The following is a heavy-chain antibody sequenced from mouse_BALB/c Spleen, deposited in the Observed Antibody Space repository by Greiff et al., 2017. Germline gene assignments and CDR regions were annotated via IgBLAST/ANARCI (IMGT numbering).Heavy chain of an antibody. D-gene: IGHD2-2*01. Sequence: EVKLVESGPGLVKPSQSLSLTCSVTGYSITSGYYWNWIRQFPGNKLEWMGYISYDGSNNYNPSLKNRISITRDTSKNQFFLKLNSVTTEDTATYYCGIYYGYGGFAYWGQGTLVTVSA. CDR2: ISYDGSN. V-gene: IGHV3-6*02. CDR1: GYSITSGYY. J-gene: IGHJ3*01. CDR3: GIYYGYGGFAY.